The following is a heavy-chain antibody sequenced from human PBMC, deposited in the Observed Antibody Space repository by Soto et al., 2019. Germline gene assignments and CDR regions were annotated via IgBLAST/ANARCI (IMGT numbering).Heavy chain of an antibody. V-gene: IGHV3-21*01. D-gene: IGHD3-10*01. CDR1: GFTFRSFT. Sequence: GGSLRLSFAASGFTFRSFTMNWVRQAPGKGLEWVAAISSNSAYIYYTDALRGRVTISRDNANNSLHLQMNSLRAEDTAVYYCTRDASRDSRDRGWFYXWGPGTLLTVSX. J-gene: IGHJ5*02. CDR3: TRDASRDSRDRGWFYX. CDR2: ISSNSAYI.